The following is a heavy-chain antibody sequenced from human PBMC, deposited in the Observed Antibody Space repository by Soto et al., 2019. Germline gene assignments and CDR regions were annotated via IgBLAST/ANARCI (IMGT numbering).Heavy chain of an antibody. J-gene: IGHJ4*02. CDR3: ASGWWNLHFHY. Sequence: PGESLKISCKASGYIFINQWITWVRQMPGKGLEWMGNIDPSDSYTNYSPSFQGHVTISVDKSIRTAYLQWTSLKTSDTAIYYCASGWWNLHFHYWGQGSLVTVSS. CDR1: GYIFINQW. CDR2: IDPSDSYT. V-gene: IGHV5-10-1*01. D-gene: IGHD6-19*01.